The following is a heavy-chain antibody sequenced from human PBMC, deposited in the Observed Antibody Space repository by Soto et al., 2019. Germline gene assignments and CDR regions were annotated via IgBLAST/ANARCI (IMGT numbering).Heavy chain of an antibody. V-gene: IGHV3-23*01. CDR1: GFIFSSYA. D-gene: IGHD4-17*01. Sequence: PGGSLRLSCAASGFIFSSYAMSWVRQAPGKGLEWVSAISGSGGSTYYADSVKGRFTISRDNSKNTLYLQMNSLRAEDTAVYYCAKDRLDYGDYKNLSYDYWGQGTLVTVSS. CDR2: ISGSGGST. J-gene: IGHJ4*02. CDR3: AKDRLDYGDYKNLSYDY.